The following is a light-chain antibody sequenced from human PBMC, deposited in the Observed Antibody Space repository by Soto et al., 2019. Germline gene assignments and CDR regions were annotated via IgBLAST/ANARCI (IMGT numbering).Light chain of an antibody. V-gene: IGKV3-11*01. CDR1: QSVSSY. J-gene: IGKJ1*01. Sequence: EIVLTQSPATLSLSPGERATLSCRASQSVSSYLAWYQQKPGQAPRLLIYDASNRATGIPARFSGSGSGTDFTLTISSLEPEDFAVYCCQQRSNWWTFGQGTKVAIK. CDR3: QQRSNWWT. CDR2: DAS.